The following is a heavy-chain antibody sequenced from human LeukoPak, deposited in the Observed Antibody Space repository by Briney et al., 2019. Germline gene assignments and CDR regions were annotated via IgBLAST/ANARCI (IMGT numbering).Heavy chain of an antibody. Sequence: SETLSLTCTVSGDSISSSSYYWGWIRQPPGKGLEWTGSIYYSGSTYYNPSLKSRVTISVDRSKNQFSLKLSSVTAADTAVYYCARGSPFDPWGQGTLVTVSS. D-gene: IGHD3-10*01. CDR3: ARGSPFDP. V-gene: IGHV4-39*07. CDR1: GDSISSSSYY. J-gene: IGHJ5*02. CDR2: IYYSGST.